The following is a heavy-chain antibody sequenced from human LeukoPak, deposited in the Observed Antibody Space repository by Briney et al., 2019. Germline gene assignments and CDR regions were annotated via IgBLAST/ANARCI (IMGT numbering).Heavy chain of an antibody. Sequence: ASVTVSCKASGYTFTSYDINWVRQATGQGLEWMGWMNPNSGNTGYAQKFQGRVTMTRNTSISTAYMELSSLRSEDTAVYYCARAGYDILTGSNWFDPWGQGTLVTVSS. V-gene: IGHV1-8*01. CDR3: ARAGYDILTGSNWFDP. CDR2: MNPNSGNT. D-gene: IGHD3-9*01. CDR1: GYTFTSYD. J-gene: IGHJ5*02.